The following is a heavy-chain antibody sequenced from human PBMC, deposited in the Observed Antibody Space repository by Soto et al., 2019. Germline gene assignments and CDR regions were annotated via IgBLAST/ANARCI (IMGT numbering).Heavy chain of an antibody. CDR1: GFTFCSYA. Sequence: PGGSLRLSCAASGFTFCSYAMSWVRQAPGEGLEWVSAISGSGGSTYYADSVKGRFTISRDNSKNTLYLQMNSLRAEDTAVYYCAKVLDIVVVVAATPFDFWGQGTRVTVSS. D-gene: IGHD2-15*01. CDR3: AKVLDIVVVVAATPFDF. CDR2: ISGSGGST. J-gene: IGHJ4*02. V-gene: IGHV3-23*01.